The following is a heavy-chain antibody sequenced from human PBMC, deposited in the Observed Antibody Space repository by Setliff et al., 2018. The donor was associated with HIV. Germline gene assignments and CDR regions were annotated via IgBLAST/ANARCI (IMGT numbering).Heavy chain of an antibody. CDR1: GDSINSGPYS. Sequence: CSVSGDSINSGPYSWGWIRQPPGKGLESIGSISYGGNTYYNPSLKSRVLISGDTSKNQFALKLSSVTAADTGVYYCARRAGFSEGSGYWFYWGQGTLVTVSS. CDR3: ARRAGFSEGSGYWFY. D-gene: IGHD3-22*01. CDR2: ISYGGNT. J-gene: IGHJ4*02. V-gene: IGHV4-39*01.